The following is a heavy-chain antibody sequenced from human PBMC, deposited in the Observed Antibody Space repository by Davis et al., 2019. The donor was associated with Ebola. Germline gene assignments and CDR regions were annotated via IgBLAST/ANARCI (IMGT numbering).Heavy chain of an antibody. CDR3: ARADTNGWAFYVDY. CDR1: GGSFNDYY. V-gene: IGHV4-34*01. D-gene: IGHD2-8*01. CDR2: IHYRGRT. J-gene: IGHJ4*02. Sequence: PSETLSLTCALYGGSFNDYYWSWIRHSPEQGLGRFGEIHYRGRTTYNTLLESRVTISIDTSKNQFSLKLRSVTAADTAVYYCARADTNGWAFYVDYWGQGTLVTVSS.